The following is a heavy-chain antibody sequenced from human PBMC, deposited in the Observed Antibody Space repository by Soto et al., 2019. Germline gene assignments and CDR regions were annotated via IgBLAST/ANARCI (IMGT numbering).Heavy chain of an antibody. CDR2: ISGSGGST. J-gene: IGHJ4*02. CDR3: AKVRGRSSSTSCYRFDY. V-gene: IGHV3-23*01. Sequence: EVQLLESGGGLVQPGGSLRLSCAASGFTFSSYAMSWVRQAPGKGLEWVSAISGSGGSTYYADSVKGRFTISRDNSKNTLYLQMNSLRAEDTAVYYCAKVRGRSSSTSCYRFDYWGQGTLVTVSS. D-gene: IGHD2-2*01. CDR1: GFTFSSYA.